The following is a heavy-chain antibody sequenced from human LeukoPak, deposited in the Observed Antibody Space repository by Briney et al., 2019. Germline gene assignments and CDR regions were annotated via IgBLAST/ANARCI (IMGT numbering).Heavy chain of an antibody. V-gene: IGHV3-9*01. CDR2: ISWNSGSI. D-gene: IGHD6-19*01. CDR1: GFTFDDYA. J-gene: IGHJ4*02. CDR3: AKSSREDSSGWFDY. Sequence: GGSLRLSCAASGFTFDDYAMHWVRQAPGKGLEWVSGISWNSGSIGYADSVKGRFTISRDNAKNSLYLQMNSLRAEDTALYYCAKSSREDSSGWFDYWGQGTLVTASS.